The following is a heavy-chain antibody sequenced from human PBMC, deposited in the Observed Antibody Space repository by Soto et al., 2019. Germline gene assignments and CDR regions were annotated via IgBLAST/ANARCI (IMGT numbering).Heavy chain of an antibody. CDR1: GFTFSSYA. CDR3: ARDGVAVAGMGWFDP. D-gene: IGHD6-19*01. CDR2: ISYDGSNK. V-gene: IGHV3-30-3*01. J-gene: IGHJ5*02. Sequence: GGSLRLSCAASGFTFSSYAMHWVRQAPGKGLEWVAVISYDGSNKYYADSVKGRFTISRDNSKNTLYLQMNSLRAEDTAVYYCARDGVAVAGMGWFDPCGQGTLVTVSS.